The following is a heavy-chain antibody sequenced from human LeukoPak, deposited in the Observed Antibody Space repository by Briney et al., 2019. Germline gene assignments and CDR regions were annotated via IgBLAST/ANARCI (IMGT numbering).Heavy chain of an antibody. CDR1: GGSFSSGDYS. CDR3: ARDAAAGYMDV. D-gene: IGHD6-25*01. Sequence: SQTLSLTCTVSGGSFSSGDYSWNWIRQPAGQGLEWIGRLFSSGTTNYNPSLKSRVTMSVDTSKNQFSLKLSSVTAADTAVYYCARDAAAGYMDVWGKGTTVTVSS. J-gene: IGHJ6*03. CDR2: LFSSGTT. V-gene: IGHV4-61*02.